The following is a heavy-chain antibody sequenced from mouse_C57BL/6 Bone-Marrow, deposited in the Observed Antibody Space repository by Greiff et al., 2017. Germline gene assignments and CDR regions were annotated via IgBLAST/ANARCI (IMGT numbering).Heavy chain of an antibody. Sequence: EVTLMESGGGLVKPGGSLKLSCAASGFTFSDSGMHWVRQAPEKGLEWVAYISSGSSTIYYADTVKGRFTISRDNAKNTLFLQMTSLRSEDTAMYYCARDTVVAPFAYWGQGTLVTVSA. CDR3: ARDTVVAPFAY. D-gene: IGHD1-1*01. CDR2: ISSGSSTI. J-gene: IGHJ3*01. CDR1: GFTFSDSG. V-gene: IGHV5-17*01.